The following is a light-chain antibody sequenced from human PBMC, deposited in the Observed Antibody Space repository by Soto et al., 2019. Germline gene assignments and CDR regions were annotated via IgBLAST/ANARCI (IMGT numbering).Light chain of an antibody. Sequence: DIQMTQSPSSLSASVGDRVTLTCRASLDIRNYLGWYQQKPGKAPKRLIYGASSLESGVPSRFSGSGAGTEHTLTISRLQPEDFATYYGLQHYTSPYTFGQGTKLEIK. CDR2: GAS. J-gene: IGKJ2*01. CDR3: LQHYTSPYT. CDR1: LDIRNY. V-gene: IGKV1-17*01.